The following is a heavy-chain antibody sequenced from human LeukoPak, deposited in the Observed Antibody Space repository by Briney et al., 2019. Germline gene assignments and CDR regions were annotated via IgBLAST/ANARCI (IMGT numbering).Heavy chain of an antibody. CDR1: GGSFSGYY. Sequence: PSETLSLTCAVYGGSFSGYYWSWIRQPPGKGLEWIGEINHSGSTNYNPSLKSRVTISVDTSKNQFSLKLSSVTAADTAVYYCARGEKDSSGYYHYFDYWGQGTLVTVSS. D-gene: IGHD3-22*01. V-gene: IGHV4-34*01. J-gene: IGHJ4*02. CDR3: ARGEKDSSGYYHYFDY. CDR2: INHSGST.